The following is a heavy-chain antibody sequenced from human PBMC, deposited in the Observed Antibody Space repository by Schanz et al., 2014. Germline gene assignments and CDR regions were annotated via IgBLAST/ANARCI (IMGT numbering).Heavy chain of an antibody. CDR2: IDRDGGHT. D-gene: IGHD1-26*01. CDR1: FFSFSSSP. J-gene: IGHJ6*02. CDR3: AKDSRGSSFDMDV. V-gene: IGHV3-43*01. Sequence: EVQLVESGGVVAQSGVSLILSFSSSFFSFSSSPMHWVRQAPGKGLEWVSLIDRDGGHTYYADSVKGRFTISRDNSKNSLYLQMNSLRTEDTALYYCAKDSRGSSFDMDVWGQGTTVTVSS.